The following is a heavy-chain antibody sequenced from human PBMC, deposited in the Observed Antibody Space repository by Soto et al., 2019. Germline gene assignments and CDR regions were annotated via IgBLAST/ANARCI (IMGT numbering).Heavy chain of an antibody. Sequence: SETLSLTCTVSGGSISSYYWSWIRQPPGKGLEWIGYIYYSGSTNYSPSLKSRVTISVDTSKNQFSLKLSSVTAADTAVYYCARSAVVVVAATPLVYWGQGTLVTVSS. CDR2: IYYSGST. D-gene: IGHD2-15*01. V-gene: IGHV4-59*01. J-gene: IGHJ4*02. CDR1: GGSISSYY. CDR3: ARSAVVVVAATPLVY.